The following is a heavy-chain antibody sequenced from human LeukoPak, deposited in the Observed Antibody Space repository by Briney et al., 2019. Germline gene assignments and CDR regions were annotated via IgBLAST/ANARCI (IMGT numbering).Heavy chain of an antibody. CDR2: IKQDGSEK. CDR3: ARDRGSGSYYMNDY. CDR1: EFTFSTYW. V-gene: IGHV3-7*01. Sequence: PGGSLRLSCAASEFTFSTYWMNWVRQAPGKGLEWVANIKQDGSEKYYVDSVKGRFTISRDNAKKSLYLQMNSLRAEDTAVYYCARDRGSGSYYMNDYWGRGTLVTVSS. D-gene: IGHD3-10*01. J-gene: IGHJ4*02.